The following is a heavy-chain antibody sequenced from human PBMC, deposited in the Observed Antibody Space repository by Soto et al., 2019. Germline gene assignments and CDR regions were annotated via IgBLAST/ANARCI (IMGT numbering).Heavy chain of an antibody. Sequence: QVRLQQWGTGLLKSSETLSLTCAEYGGSFSGYYWSWLRQPPGKGLEWIGEINHSGSPNYNPSLKSRVTISVDTSKNQFSLKMTSVTAADTAVYYCATANWSHHYFDPWGQGTLVTVSS. J-gene: IGHJ5*02. CDR2: INHSGSP. V-gene: IGHV4-34*01. D-gene: IGHD1-1*01. CDR1: GGSFSGYY. CDR3: ATANWSHHYFDP.